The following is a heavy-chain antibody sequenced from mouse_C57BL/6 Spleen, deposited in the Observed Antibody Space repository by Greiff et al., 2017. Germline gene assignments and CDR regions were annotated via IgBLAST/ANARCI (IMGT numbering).Heavy chain of an antibody. D-gene: IGHD1-1*01. CDR3: ANYGSSYEGDYFDY. V-gene: IGHV1-82*01. CDR1: GYAFSSSW. Sequence: VKLMESGPELVKPGASVKISCKASGYAFSSSWMNWVKQRPGKGLEWIGRIYPGDGDTNYNGKFKGKATLTADKSSSTAYMQLSSLTSEDSAVYFCANYGSSYEGDYFDYWGQGTTLTVSS. J-gene: IGHJ2*01. CDR2: IYPGDGDT.